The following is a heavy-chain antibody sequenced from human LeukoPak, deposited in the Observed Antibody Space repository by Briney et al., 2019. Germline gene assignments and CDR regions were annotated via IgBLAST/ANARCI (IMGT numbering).Heavy chain of an antibody. CDR3: ARVYSVHDAFDI. CDR1: GGSFSGYY. CDR2: INHSGST. V-gene: IGHV4-34*01. D-gene: IGHD5/OR15-5a*01. J-gene: IGHJ3*02. Sequence: PSETLSLTCAVYGGSFSGYYWSWIRQPPGKGLEWIGEINHSGSTNYNPSLKSRVTISVDTSKNQFSLKLSSVTAADTAVYYCARVYSVHDAFDIWGQGTMVTVSS.